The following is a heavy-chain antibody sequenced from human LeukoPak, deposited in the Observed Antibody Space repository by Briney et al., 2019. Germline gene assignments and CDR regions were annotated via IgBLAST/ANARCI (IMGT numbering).Heavy chain of an antibody. CDR3: AKDWMVRGVYYYYMDV. CDR2: ISYDGSNK. D-gene: IGHD3-10*01. Sequence: GRSLRLSCAASGFTFSSYGMHWVRQAPGKGLEWVAVISYDGSNKYYADSVKGRFTISRDNSKNSLYLQMNSLRAEDTAVYYCAKDWMVRGVYYYYMDVWGKGTTVTVSS. J-gene: IGHJ6*03. CDR1: GFTFSSYG. V-gene: IGHV3-30*18.